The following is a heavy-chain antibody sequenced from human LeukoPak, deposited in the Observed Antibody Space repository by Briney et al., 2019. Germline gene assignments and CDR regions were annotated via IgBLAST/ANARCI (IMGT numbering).Heavy chain of an antibody. CDR2: IDPSGGGT. J-gene: IGHJ4*02. V-gene: IGHV1-46*02. CDR1: GYTFNTYY. D-gene: IGHD3-10*01. Sequence: ASVNVSCKASGYTFNTYYMHWVRQAPGQGLEWMGVIDPSGGGTNYAQKFQGRVTMTRDTSTSTVYMDLRSLRSEDTAVYYCASLGSGSSPIIDFDYWGQGTLVTVSS. CDR3: ASLGSGSSPIIDFDY.